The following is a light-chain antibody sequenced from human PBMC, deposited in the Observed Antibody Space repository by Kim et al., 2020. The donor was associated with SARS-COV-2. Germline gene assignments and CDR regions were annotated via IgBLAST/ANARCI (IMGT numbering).Light chain of an antibody. Sequence: GQSITISCTGTNSDGGGYNLVSWYQQHTGKAPKVMIYEVNQRPSGVSNRFSGSKFGNTASLTISGLQAEDEADYYCYSYAGRISRVFGGGTQLTVL. V-gene: IGLV2-23*02. J-gene: IGLJ3*02. CDR3: YSYAGRISRV. CDR1: NSDGGGYNL. CDR2: EVN.